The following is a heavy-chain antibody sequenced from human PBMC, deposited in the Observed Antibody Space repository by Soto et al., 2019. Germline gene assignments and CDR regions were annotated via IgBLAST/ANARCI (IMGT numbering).Heavy chain of an antibody. CDR1: GGTFSSYA. Sequence: ASVKVSCKASGGTFSSYAISWVRQAPGQGLEWMGGIIPIFGTANYAQKFQGRVTITADESTSTAYMELSSLRSEDTAVYYCARAIRRYGSGSYYPYYFDYWGQGTLVTVSS. D-gene: IGHD3-10*01. CDR2: IIPIFGTA. V-gene: IGHV1-69*13. CDR3: ARAIRRYGSGSYYPYYFDY. J-gene: IGHJ4*02.